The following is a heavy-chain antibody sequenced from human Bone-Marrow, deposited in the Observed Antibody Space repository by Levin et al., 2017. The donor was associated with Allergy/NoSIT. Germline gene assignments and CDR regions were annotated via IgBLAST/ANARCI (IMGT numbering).Heavy chain of an antibody. J-gene: IGHJ4*02. CDR2: IYSGGDT. CDR1: GFTVSRNY. CDR3: ARDGVGTAAGTP. V-gene: IGHV3-66*01. Sequence: GGSLRLSCAASGFTVSRNYMSWVRQAPGKGLEWVSLIYSGGDTQYADSVKGRFTISRDNSKNTLYLQMHSLRADDTAVCYCARDGVGTAAGTPWGQGTLVTVSS. D-gene: IGHD6-13*01.